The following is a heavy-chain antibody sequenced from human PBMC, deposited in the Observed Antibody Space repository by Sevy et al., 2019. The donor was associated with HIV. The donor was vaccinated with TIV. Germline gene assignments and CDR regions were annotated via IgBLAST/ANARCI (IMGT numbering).Heavy chain of an antibody. Sequence: ASVKVSCKASGYTFISYRISWVRQAPGQGLEWMGWISAYNGNTIYAQKLQGRVTMTTDTSTSTAYMELRSLRSDDTAVYYCARDSFGELSDYYYYGMDVWGQGTTVTVSS. CDR2: ISAYNGNT. V-gene: IGHV1-18*01. CDR3: ARDSFGELSDYYYYGMDV. D-gene: IGHD3-10*01. J-gene: IGHJ6*02. CDR1: GYTFISYR.